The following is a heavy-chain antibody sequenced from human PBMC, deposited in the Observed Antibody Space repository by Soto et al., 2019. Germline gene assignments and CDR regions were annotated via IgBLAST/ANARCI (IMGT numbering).Heavy chain of an antibody. Sequence: VQLLESGGGLVQPGGSLRLACEVSGFTFSSYAMSWVRQAPGKGLEWVAAISGTGVSAQYADSVKGRFTISRDNSKNTPNLQMDSLRAEDSAVYYCAKPRLVAGLIKFVDFANWGQGTLVTVSS. D-gene: IGHD6-19*01. V-gene: IGHV3-23*01. CDR1: GFTFSSYA. CDR3: AKPRLVAGLIKFVDFAN. J-gene: IGHJ4*02. CDR2: ISGTGVSA.